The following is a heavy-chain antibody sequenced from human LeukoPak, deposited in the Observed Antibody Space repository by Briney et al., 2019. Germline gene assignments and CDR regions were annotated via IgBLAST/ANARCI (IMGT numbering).Heavy chain of an antibody. CDR2: ISSSSGSI. J-gene: IGHJ3*02. D-gene: IGHD1-26*01. CDR1: GFTFSSYR. CDR3: PRVSTVRLSGSASDI. Sequence: GGSVRLSCPASGFTFSSYRMNWVRQAPGKGLEWVSSISSSSGSIYSAESVTGRFTISRDKAKTSLYLQTNSPRAEDTVVHNCPRVSTVRLSGSASDIWGQGKLVTVSS. V-gene: IGHV3-21*01.